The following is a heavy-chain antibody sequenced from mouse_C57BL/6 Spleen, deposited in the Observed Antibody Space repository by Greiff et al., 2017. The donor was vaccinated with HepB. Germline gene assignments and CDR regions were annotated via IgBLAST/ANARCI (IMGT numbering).Heavy chain of an antibody. CDR2: IDPENGDT. CDR1: GFNIKDDY. D-gene: IGHD5-1*01. J-gene: IGHJ1*03. V-gene: IGHV14-4*01. Sequence: EVKLEESGAELVRPGASVKLSCTASGFNIKDDYMHWVKQRPEQGLEWIGWIDPENGDTEYASKFQGKATITADTSSNTAYLQLSSLTSEDTAVYYCTDLPRGYFDVWGTGTTVTVSS. CDR3: TDLPRGYFDV.